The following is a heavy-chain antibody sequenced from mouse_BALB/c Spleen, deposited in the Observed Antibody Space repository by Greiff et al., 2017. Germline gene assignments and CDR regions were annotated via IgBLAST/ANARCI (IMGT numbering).Heavy chain of an antibody. CDR1: GYSITSDYA. J-gene: IGHJ1*01. CDR3: AIRYGNFDWYFDV. Sequence: EVQLQQSGPGLVKPSQSLSLTCTVTGYSITSDYAWNWIRQFPGNTLEWMGYISYSGSTSYNPSLKSRISITRDTSKNQFFLQLNSVTTEDTATYYGAIRYGNFDWYFDVWGAGTTVTVSS. D-gene: IGHD2-1*01. V-gene: IGHV3-2*02. CDR2: ISYSGST.